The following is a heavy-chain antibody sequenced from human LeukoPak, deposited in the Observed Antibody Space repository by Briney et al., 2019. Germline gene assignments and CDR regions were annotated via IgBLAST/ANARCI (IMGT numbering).Heavy chain of an antibody. CDR2: INPSVGST. J-gene: IGHJ3*02. Sequence: ASVKVSCKASGYTFTRYYMHWVRQAPGQGLEWMGIINPSVGSTSYAQKFQGRVTMTRDMSTSTVYMELSSLRSEDTAVYYCASYGGDSSMDQGLQAAFDIWGQGTMVTVSS. D-gene: IGHD3-22*01. CDR1: GYTFTRYY. CDR3: ASYGGDSSMDQGLQAAFDI. V-gene: IGHV1-46*01.